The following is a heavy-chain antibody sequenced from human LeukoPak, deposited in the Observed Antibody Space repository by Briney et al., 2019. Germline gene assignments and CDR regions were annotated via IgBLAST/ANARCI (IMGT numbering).Heavy chain of an antibody. CDR1: GGSISSYY. V-gene: IGHV4-59*01. CDR2: IYYSGST. Sequence: SETLSLTCTVSGGSISSYYWSWIRQPPGKGLEWIGYIYYSGSTNYNPSLKSRVTISVDTSKNQFSLKLSSVTAADTAVYYCARMATGYYYGMDVWGQGTTVTVSS. CDR3: ARMATGYYYGMDV. J-gene: IGHJ6*02. D-gene: IGHD5-24*01.